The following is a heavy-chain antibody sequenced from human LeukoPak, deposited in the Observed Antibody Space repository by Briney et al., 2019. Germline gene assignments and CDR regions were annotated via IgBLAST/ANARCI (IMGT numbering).Heavy chain of an antibody. CDR3: ARVQSRSPGWFDP. V-gene: IGHV1-69*02. CDR1: GGTFSSYT. Sequence: SVKVSCKASGGTFSSYTISWVRQAPGQGLECMGRIIPILGIANYAQKFQGRVTITAHKSTSTAYMELSSLRSEDTAVYYCARVQSRSPGWFDPWGQGTLVTVSS. CDR2: IIPILGIA. J-gene: IGHJ5*02.